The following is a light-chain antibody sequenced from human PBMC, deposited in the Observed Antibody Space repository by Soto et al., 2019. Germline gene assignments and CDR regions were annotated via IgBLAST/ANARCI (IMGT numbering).Light chain of an antibody. CDR2: GAS. CDR3: QRYGSSMWT. Sequence: VVLKKSTANLSFSPGEIPTRSCPASQSVSTNYLAWYQQKPGQAPRLLIYGASSRATGIPDRFSGSGSGTDFTLTISRLEPEDFAVYYCQRYGSSMWTLAQGSKVDI. CDR1: QSVSTNY. V-gene: IGKV3-20*01. J-gene: IGKJ1*01.